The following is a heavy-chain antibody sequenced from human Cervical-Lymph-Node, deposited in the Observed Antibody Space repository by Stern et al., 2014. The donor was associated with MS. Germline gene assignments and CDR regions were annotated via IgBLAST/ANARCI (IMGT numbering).Heavy chain of an antibody. J-gene: IGHJ4*02. Sequence: EVQLVESGGGLVQPGRSLRLSCAASGFTFDDYAMHWVRQAPGTGLEWVSVISYNSGGIGYADSVKGRFTISRDNAKNSLYLQMNSLRPEDTALYYCAKGGSGSYWLFDYWGQGTLVTVSS. V-gene: IGHV3-9*01. CDR3: AKGGSGSYWLFDY. CDR2: ISYNSGGI. CDR1: GFTFDDYA. D-gene: IGHD3-10*01.